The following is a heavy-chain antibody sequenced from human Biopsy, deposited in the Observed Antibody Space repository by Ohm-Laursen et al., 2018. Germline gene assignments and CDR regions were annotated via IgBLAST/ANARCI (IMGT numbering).Heavy chain of an antibody. J-gene: IGHJ3*02. CDR1: GGSISSDY. CDR3: ARHVVLTKPRRAFDI. Sequence: TLSLTCTVSGGSISSDYWSWIRQSPGKGLEWIGSKHYRGGSYSNPSLRSRVAMSVDTAKNQISLTLASVTAADTAVYFCARHVVLTKPRRAFDIWGQGTVVTVSS. CDR2: KHYRGGS. V-gene: IGHV4-59*04. D-gene: IGHD2-21*02.